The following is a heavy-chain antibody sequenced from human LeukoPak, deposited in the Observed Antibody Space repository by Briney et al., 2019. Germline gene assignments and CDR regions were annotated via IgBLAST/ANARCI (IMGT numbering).Heavy chain of an antibody. V-gene: IGHV3-7*01. CDR2: IKQDGSEK. J-gene: IGHJ4*02. Sequence: GGSLRLSCAASGFTVSSYWMSWVRQAPGKGLEGGVNIKQDGSEKYYVDSVKGRFTIARDTDKNSRYLQRKRLRDEDTAVYYCARDFSMGYSSSWYVGYWGQGTLVTVSS. CDR1: GFTVSSYW. CDR3: ARDFSMGYSSSWYVGY. D-gene: IGHD6-13*01.